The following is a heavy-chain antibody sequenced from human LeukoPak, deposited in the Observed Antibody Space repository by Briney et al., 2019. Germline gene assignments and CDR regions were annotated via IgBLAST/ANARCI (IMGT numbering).Heavy chain of an antibody. J-gene: IGHJ5*02. Sequence: GESLKISFKGSGYRFTSYWIGWVRQMPGKGPEWMGIIYPGDSDTRYSPSFQGQVTISADKSISTAYLQWSSLKASDTAMYYCARRYCSSTSCYIPKNNWFDPWGQGTLVTVSS. V-gene: IGHV5-51*01. CDR1: GYRFTSYW. CDR3: ARRYCSSTSCYIPKNNWFDP. CDR2: IYPGDSDT. D-gene: IGHD2-2*02.